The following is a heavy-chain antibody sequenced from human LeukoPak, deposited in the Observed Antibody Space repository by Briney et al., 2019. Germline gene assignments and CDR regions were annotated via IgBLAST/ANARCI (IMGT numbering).Heavy chain of an antibody. J-gene: IGHJ3*02. D-gene: IGHD5-12*01. CDR3: AKDGGSAGGYDQDDAFDI. Sequence: GGSLRLSCAASGFTVSSNYMSWVRQAPGKGREWVSVIYRGGSTYYADSVKGRFTSSRDNSKNALYLQMNSLRAEDTAVYYCAKDGGSAGGYDQDDAFDIWGQGTMVTVSS. CDR2: IYRGGST. CDR1: GFTVSSNY. V-gene: IGHV3-66*01.